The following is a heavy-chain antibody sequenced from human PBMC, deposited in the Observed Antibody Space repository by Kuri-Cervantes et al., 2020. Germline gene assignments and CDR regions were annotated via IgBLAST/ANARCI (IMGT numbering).Heavy chain of an antibody. Sequence: GSLRLSCAVSGYSISSGYYWSWIRQPPGKGLEWIGYIYYSGSTNYNPSLKSRVTISVDTSKNQFSLKLSSVTAADTAVYYCARVGSQGGYCSSTSCYGNWFDPWGQGTLVTVSS. J-gene: IGHJ5*02. V-gene: IGHV4-61*01. CDR1: GYSISSGYY. D-gene: IGHD2-2*03. CDR2: IYYSGST. CDR3: ARVGSQGGYCSSTSCYGNWFDP.